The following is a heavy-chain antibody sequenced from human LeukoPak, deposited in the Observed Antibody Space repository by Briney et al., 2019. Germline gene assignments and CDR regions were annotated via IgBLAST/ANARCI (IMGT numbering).Heavy chain of an antibody. Sequence: GGSLRLSCAASGFTFSSYGMNWVRQAPGKGLEWVSYISSSGSTKYYADSVKGRFTISRDNAKNSLYLQMNNLRAEDTAVYYCARHLWLSGNDYWGQGTLVTVSS. CDR2: ISSSGSTK. CDR1: GFTFSSYG. J-gene: IGHJ4*02. CDR3: ARHLWLSGNDY. V-gene: IGHV3-48*04. D-gene: IGHD5-18*01.